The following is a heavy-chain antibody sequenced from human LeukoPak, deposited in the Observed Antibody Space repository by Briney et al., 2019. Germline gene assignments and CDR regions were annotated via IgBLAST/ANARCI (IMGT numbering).Heavy chain of an antibody. V-gene: IGHV3-23*01. CDR3: AKARLVTTHFDY. D-gene: IGHD4-17*01. CDR1: GFTFSSYV. CDR2: ITGSGGRT. Sequence: GGSLRLSCAASGFTFSSYVMSWVRQAPGKGLEWVSTITGSGGRTYYADSVKGPFTISGDNSKNTLYLQMNSLRAEDTAVYYCAKARLVTTHFDYWGQGTLVTVSS. J-gene: IGHJ4*02.